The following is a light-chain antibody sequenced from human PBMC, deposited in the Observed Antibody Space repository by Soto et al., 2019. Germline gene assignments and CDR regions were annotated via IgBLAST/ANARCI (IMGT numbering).Light chain of an antibody. J-gene: IGKJ4*01. V-gene: IGKV3-11*01. CDR3: QQRGNWPWLT. CDR1: RSVNNY. Sequence: EIVLRQSPGTLSLSPGARATLSCRASRSVNNYLAWYQQRPGQAPRLLIYDASNRATGIPARFSGSGSGTDFTLTISSLEPEHSAVYYCQQRGNWPWLTVGGGTRVEIK. CDR2: DAS.